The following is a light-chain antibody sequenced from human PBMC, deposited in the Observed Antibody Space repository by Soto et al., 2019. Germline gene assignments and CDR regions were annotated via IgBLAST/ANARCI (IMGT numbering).Light chain of an antibody. CDR3: QQYENLPLT. Sequence: DLQMTQSPSSLSTSVGDTVTITCQASQDIYNYLNWYQQKAGKAPKLLIHDTSKLETGVPSRFSGRGSGTGFTLTISSLQPEDIATYYCQQYENLPLTFGGGTKVEIK. J-gene: IGKJ4*01. V-gene: IGKV1-33*01. CDR1: QDIYNY. CDR2: DTS.